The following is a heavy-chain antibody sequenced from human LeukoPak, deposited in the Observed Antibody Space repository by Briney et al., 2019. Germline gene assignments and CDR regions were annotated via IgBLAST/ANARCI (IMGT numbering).Heavy chain of an antibody. D-gene: IGHD5-18*01. CDR1: GFTVSSNY. Sequence: GGSLRLSCAASGFTVSSNYMSWVRQAPGKGLEWVSVIYSGGSTYYADSVKGRFTISRDNSKNTLYLQMNSLRAEDTAVYYCASQNVDTAMVWVDYWGQGTLVTVSS. V-gene: IGHV3-66*04. CDR2: IYSGGST. CDR3: ASQNVDTAMVWVDY. J-gene: IGHJ4*02.